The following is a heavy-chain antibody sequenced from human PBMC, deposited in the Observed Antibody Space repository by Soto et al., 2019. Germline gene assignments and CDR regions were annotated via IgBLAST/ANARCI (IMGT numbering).Heavy chain of an antibody. J-gene: IGHJ6*02. CDR2: IFSHDEK. D-gene: IGHD3-10*01. CDR3: PRSFNCYGSVSLFDYYYYGMDY. V-gene: IGHV2-26*01. Sequence: QVTLKESGPVLVKPTETLTLTCTVSGFSLSNARMGVSWIRQPPGKALEWLAHIFSHDEKSYSPSLKSRLTIANNTSKDQVVLNMTNMDHVDTATYYCPRSFNCYGSVSLFDYYYYGMDYWGQGTTVTVSS. CDR1: GFSLSNARMG.